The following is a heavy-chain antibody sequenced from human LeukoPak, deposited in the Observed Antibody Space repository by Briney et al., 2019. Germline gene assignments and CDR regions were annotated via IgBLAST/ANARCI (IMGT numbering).Heavy chain of an antibody. CDR1: GYTFTSHF. J-gene: IGHJ3*02. D-gene: IGHD3-22*01. CDR3: ARVKSYYYDTSDEDAFDI. V-gene: IGHV1-46*01. Sequence: ASVKASCKASGYTFTSHFMHWVRQAPGQGLEWMGIINPRGGSTSYTQKFQGRVTMTRDTSTSTVYMELSSLRSEDTAVYYCARVKSYYYDTSDEDAFDIWGQGTMVTVSS. CDR2: INPRGGST.